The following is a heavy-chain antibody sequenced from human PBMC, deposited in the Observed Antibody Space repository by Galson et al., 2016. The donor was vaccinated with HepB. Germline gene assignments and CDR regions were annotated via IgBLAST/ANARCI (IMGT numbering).Heavy chain of an antibody. V-gene: IGHV3-9*01. D-gene: IGHD6-19*01. CDR1: GFTFGNYG. J-gene: IGHJ4*02. CDR2: ISWNGGII. Sequence: SLRLSCAASGFTFGNYGIHWVRQAPGKGLEWVSGISWNGGIIGYVGSVKGRFTISRDNAKGFLYLQMNSLRPEETAFYYCVKVFVGGWYRGAFDSWGRGALVTVSS. CDR3: VKVFVGGWYRGAFDS.